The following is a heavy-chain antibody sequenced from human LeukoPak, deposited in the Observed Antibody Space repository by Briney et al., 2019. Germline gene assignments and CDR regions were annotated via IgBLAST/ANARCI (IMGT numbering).Heavy chain of an antibody. Sequence: PGGSLRLSCAASGFTFSSYAMNWVRQAPGKGLVWVSTISGSGGSTDYADSVKGRFTISRDNSKNTLYLQMNSLRAEDTAVYYCAKDRKMLLRYFDCLDYWGQGTLVTVSS. J-gene: IGHJ4*02. CDR2: ISGSGGST. V-gene: IGHV3-23*01. CDR3: AKDRKMLLRYFDCLDY. CDR1: GFTFSSYA. D-gene: IGHD3-9*01.